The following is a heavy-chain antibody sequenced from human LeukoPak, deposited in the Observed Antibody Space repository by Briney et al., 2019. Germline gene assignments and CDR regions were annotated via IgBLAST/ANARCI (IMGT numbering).Heavy chain of an antibody. J-gene: IGHJ6*02. CDR3: ARDLRNVAIAVAGTSYYYYGMDV. Sequence: GGSLRLYCAASGFTFSSYAMQWVRQAPGKGLEWVAVISYDGSNKYYADSVKGRFTISRDNSKNTLYLQMNSLRAEDTAVYYCARDLRNVAIAVAGTSYYYYGMDVWGQGTTVTVSS. V-gene: IGHV3-30-3*01. D-gene: IGHD6-19*01. CDR1: GFTFSSYA. CDR2: ISYDGSNK.